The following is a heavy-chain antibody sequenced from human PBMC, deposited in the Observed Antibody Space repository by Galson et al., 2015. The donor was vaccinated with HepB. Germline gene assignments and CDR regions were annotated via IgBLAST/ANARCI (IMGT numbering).Heavy chain of an antibody. V-gene: IGHV3-49*03. CDR3: ARGGRGLQRDY. CDR2: IRSNAYGGTT. J-gene: IGHJ4*02. CDR1: GFTFGDYA. D-gene: IGHD2-21*01. Sequence: SLRLSCAASGFTFGDYAMNWFRQAPGKGLEWVGFIRSNAYGGTTEYAAPVIGRFTISRDDSKSIAYLQMDSLQTEDTAVYYCARGGRGLQRDYWGQGTLVTVSS.